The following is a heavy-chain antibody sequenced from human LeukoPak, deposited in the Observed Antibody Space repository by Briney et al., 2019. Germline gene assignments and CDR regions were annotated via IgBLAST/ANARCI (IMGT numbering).Heavy chain of an antibody. CDR1: GGSISSSSYY. CDR2: IYYSGST. J-gene: IGHJ6*03. V-gene: IGHV4-39*01. CDR3: ARQGISSLLWFGGVYYYYYYMDV. Sequence: SETLSLTCTVSGGSISSSSYYWGWIRQPPGKGLEWSGSIYYSGSTYYNPSLKSRVTISVDTSKNQFSLKLSSVTAADTAVYYCARQGISSLLWFGGVYYYYYYMDVWGKGTTVTISS. D-gene: IGHD3-10*01.